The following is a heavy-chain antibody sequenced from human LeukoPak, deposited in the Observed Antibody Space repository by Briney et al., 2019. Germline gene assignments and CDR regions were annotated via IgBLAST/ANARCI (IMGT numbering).Heavy chain of an antibody. CDR1: GFTYRSYA. J-gene: IGHJ4*02. CDR2: ISGSGGST. D-gene: IGHD3-10*01. CDR3: ATLWFGELGLY. V-gene: IGHV3-23*01. Sequence: GGSLRLXCPASGFTYRSYAMSWVRRAPGRGLESVSAISGSGGSTYYADSVKGRFTISRDNSKNTLSLQMNSLRAEDTAVYYCATLWFGELGLYWGQGTLVSVSS.